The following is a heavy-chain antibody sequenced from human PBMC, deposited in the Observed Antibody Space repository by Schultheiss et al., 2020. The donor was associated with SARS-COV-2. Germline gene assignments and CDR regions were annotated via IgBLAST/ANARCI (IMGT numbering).Heavy chain of an antibody. V-gene: IGHV3-23*01. CDR3: AKDYSDRWYFAL. CDR1: GFTFSSYA. CDR2: ISGSGGST. J-gene: IGHJ2*01. Sequence: GGSLRLSCAASGFTFSSYAMSWVRQAPGKGLEWVSAISGSGGSTYYADSVKGRFTISRDNSKNTMYLQVNSLRAEDTAVYYCAKDYSDRWYFALWGRGTLVTVSS. D-gene: IGHD4-17*01.